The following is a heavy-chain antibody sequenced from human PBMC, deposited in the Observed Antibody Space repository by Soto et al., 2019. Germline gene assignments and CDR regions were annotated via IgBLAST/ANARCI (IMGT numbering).Heavy chain of an antibody. J-gene: IGHJ4*02. CDR1: GGSISSSSYY. CDR2: IYYSGST. V-gene: IGHV4-39*01. D-gene: IGHD6-13*01. CDR3: ARRGGVAAAIWGY. Sequence: QLQLQESGPGLVKPSETLSLTCTVSGGSISSSSYYWGWIRQPPGKGLEWIGSIYYSGSTYYNPSLKSRVTISVDTSKNQFSLKLRSVTAADTAVYYWARRGGVAAAIWGYWGQGTLVTVSS.